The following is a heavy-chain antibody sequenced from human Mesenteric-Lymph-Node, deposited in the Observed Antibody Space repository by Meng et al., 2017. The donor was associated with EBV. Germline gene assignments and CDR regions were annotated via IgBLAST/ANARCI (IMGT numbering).Heavy chain of an antibody. CDR1: GFPLDTSGVS. Sequence: QITLKESGPTLVKPTQTLKLTCTLSGFPLDTSGVSVGWIRQPPGKALEWLAVIYWDDDKRYNPSLKNRLTVTRDTSKNQVVLTMTNMDPVDTATYYCGHRRYSNYGWFDPWGQGTLVTVSS. D-gene: IGHD4-11*01. CDR3: GHRRYSNYGWFDP. J-gene: IGHJ5*02. V-gene: IGHV2-5*02. CDR2: IYWDDDK.